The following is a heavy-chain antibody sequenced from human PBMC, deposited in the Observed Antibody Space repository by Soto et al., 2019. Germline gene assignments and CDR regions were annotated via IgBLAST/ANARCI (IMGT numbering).Heavy chain of an antibody. Sequence: QVQLVQSGAEVKRPGASVKVSCKASGYTLTDNYMHWVREAPGQGLEWMGWINPNGGTNYAQKFQGRVTMTRDTSISTAYMELSRLRSYDTAVYYWARSLTTLTTLLDYWGRGTLVTVSS. J-gene: IGHJ4*02. CDR2: INPNGGT. D-gene: IGHD4-17*01. CDR1: GYTLTDNY. V-gene: IGHV1-2*02. CDR3: ARSLTTLTTLLDY.